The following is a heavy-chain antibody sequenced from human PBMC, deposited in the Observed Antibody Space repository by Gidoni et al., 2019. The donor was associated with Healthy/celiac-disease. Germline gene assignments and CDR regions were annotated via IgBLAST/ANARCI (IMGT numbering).Heavy chain of an antibody. J-gene: IGHJ4*02. CDR1: GFTFSSYA. Sequence: EVQLLESGGGLVQPGGSLRLSCAASGFTFSSYAMRWVRQAPGKGLEWFSAISGSGGRTYYADSVKGRFTISRDNSKNTLYLQMNSLRAEDTAVYYCAKSYDILTGYNPLFDYWGQGTLVTVSS. CDR3: AKSYDILTGYNPLFDY. CDR2: ISGSGGRT. V-gene: IGHV3-23*01. D-gene: IGHD3-9*01.